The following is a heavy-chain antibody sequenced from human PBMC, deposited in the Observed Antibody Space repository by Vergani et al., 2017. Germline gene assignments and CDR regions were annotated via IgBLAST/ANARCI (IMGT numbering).Heavy chain of an antibody. CDR2: ISGSGGST. Sequence: EVQLLESGGGLVQPGGSLRLSCAASGFTFSSYAMSWVRQAPGQGLEWVSAISGSGGSTYYADSVNGRVTISRDTSKTTLYLQMNRLRAEDTAVYYCARDFVGASQFDYWGQGTLVTGSS. CDR3: ARDFVGASQFDY. CDR1: GFTFSSYA. J-gene: IGHJ4*02. V-gene: IGHV3-23*01. D-gene: IGHD1-26*01.